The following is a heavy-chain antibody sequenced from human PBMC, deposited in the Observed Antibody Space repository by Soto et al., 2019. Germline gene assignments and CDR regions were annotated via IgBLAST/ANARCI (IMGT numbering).Heavy chain of an antibody. CDR1: GLMYSSYS. D-gene: IGHD2-21*01. V-gene: IGHV3-21*01. CDR2: ISLSGSQI. Sequence: EVQLVESGGGLVKPGGSVRLSCVASGLMYSSYSMSWVRQAPGKGLEWVAFISLSGSQINYAASVEGRFTISRDNAKNGLYLQMNTVRVEETAIYYCARVISCGGGTCSSVHQYYGMDVWGPGTTVTVSS. J-gene: IGHJ6*02. CDR3: ARVISCGGGTCSSVHQYYGMDV.